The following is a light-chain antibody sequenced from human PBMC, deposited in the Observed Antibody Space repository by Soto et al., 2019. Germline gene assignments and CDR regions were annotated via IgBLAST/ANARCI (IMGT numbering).Light chain of an antibody. V-gene: IGKV1-39*01. CDR2: AAS. CDR3: QQSYNLPRT. J-gene: IGKJ2*01. Sequence: DVQMTQSPSSLSASVGDKDTITCRASQSISSYLNWYQQKPGKAPKLLIYAASSLQSGVPSRFSGSGSGTDFTLTVSSLQPEDFATYYCQQSYNLPRTFGQGTKLEIK. CDR1: QSISSY.